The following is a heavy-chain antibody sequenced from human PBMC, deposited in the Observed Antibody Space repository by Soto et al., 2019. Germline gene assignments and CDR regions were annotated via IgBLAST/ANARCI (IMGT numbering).Heavy chain of an antibody. Sequence: SETLSLTCTVSGGSISSISSSSYYWGWIRQPPGKGLEWIGSIYYSGTTYYNPSLRSRVTISVDTSKNQFSLKLSSVTAADTAVYYCERLYYTNYVDYWGQGTLVTVSS. V-gene: IGHV4-39*01. CDR2: IYYSGTT. CDR3: ERLYYTNYVDY. CDR1: GGSISSISSSSYY. D-gene: IGHD1-26*01. J-gene: IGHJ4*02.